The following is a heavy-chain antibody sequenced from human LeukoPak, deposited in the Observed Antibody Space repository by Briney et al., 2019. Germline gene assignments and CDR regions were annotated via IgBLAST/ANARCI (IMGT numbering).Heavy chain of an antibody. CDR1: GFTFSSYS. D-gene: IGHD4-17*01. V-gene: IGHV3-48*04. CDR2: ISSSSTTI. Sequence: PGGSLRLSCAASGFTFSSYSMNWVRQAPGKGLEWVSYISSSSTTIYYADSVKGRFTISRDNARNSLYLQMNSLRAEDTAVYYCARTGPISPFTTVSSPDYWGQGTLVTVSS. J-gene: IGHJ4*02. CDR3: ARTGPISPFTTVSSPDY.